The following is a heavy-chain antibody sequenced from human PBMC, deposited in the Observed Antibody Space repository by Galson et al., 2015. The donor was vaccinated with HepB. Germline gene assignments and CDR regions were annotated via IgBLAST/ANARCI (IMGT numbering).Heavy chain of an antibody. J-gene: IGHJ3*02. D-gene: IGHD3-16*01. Sequence: PLRLACAASGFTFSTYAMNWVRQAPRKGLELVSAISGSGVNTYYADSVNGRFTISRDNSRNTVHLQMNSLRAEDTAVFYCAKGGRAFDIWGHGTMVTVSS. V-gene: IGHV3-23*01. CDR3: AKGGRAFDI. CDR2: ISGSGVNT. CDR1: GFTFSTYA.